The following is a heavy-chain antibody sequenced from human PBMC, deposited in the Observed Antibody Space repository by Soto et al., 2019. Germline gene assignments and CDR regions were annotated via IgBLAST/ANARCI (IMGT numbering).Heavy chain of an antibody. J-gene: IGHJ4*02. CDR3: ARDSGYGDPFDY. V-gene: IGHV4-59*01. D-gene: IGHD4-17*01. Sequence: SETLSLTCTVSGGSISTYYWSWIRQPPGKGLEWIGYIYYSGSTNYNPSLKSRVTISVDTSKNQFSLRLSSVTAADTAVYYCARDSGYGDPFDYWGQGTLVTVSS. CDR1: GGSISTYY. CDR2: IYYSGST.